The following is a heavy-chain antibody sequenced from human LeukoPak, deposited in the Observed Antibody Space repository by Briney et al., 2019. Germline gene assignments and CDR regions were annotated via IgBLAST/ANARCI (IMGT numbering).Heavy chain of an antibody. D-gene: IGHD4-23*01. CDR1: GYTFTIYD. Sequence: AAVTVSCTAAGYTFTIYDINWVRQATGQGLEWMGWMNPNSGNTDYSQKFQGRGTMTRNTAISTATMDLSMPSSEDTAVAGVARDKSNSLDHWGQGTLVTVSS. CDR2: MNPNSGNT. CDR3: ARDKSNSLDH. J-gene: IGHJ4*02. V-gene: IGHV1-8*01.